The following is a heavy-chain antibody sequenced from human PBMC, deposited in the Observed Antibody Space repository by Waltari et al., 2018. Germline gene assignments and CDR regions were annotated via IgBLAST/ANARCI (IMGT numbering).Heavy chain of an antibody. D-gene: IGHD3-10*01. CDR2: IRYDGSNK. V-gene: IGHV3-30*02. Sequence: QVQLVESGGGVVQPGGSLRLSCAASGFTFSSYGMPWVRQAPGKGLEWVAFIRYDGSNKYYADSVKGRFTISRDNSKNTLYLQMNSLRAEDTAVYYCAKFREEGNWFDPWGQGTLVTVSS. J-gene: IGHJ5*02. CDR3: AKFREEGNWFDP. CDR1: GFTFSSYG.